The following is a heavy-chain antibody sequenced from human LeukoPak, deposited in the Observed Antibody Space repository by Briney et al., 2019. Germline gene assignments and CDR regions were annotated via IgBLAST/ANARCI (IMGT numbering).Heavy chain of an antibody. CDR3: AKDGDGYNNFDY. D-gene: IGHD5-24*01. CDR2: IRSSSSYI. CDR1: GFTFSSYS. V-gene: IGHV3-21*04. J-gene: IGHJ4*02. Sequence: GGSLRLSCAASGFTFSSYSMNWVRQAPGKGLEWVSSIRSSSSYIYYADSVKGRFTISRDNSKNTLYLQMNSLRAEDTAVYYCAKDGDGYNNFDYWGQGTLVTVSS.